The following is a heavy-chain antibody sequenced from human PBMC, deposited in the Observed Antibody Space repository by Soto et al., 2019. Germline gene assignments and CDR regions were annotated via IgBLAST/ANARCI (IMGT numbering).Heavy chain of an antibody. D-gene: IGHD2-2*01. J-gene: IGHJ5*02. V-gene: IGHV4-39*01. CDR3: ARREEYQLLSIDP. CDR2: IYYSGST. Sequence: SETLSLTCTVSGGSISSSSYYWGWIRQPPGKGLEWIGSIYYSGSTYYNPSLKSRVTISVDTSKNQFSLKLSSVTAADTAVYYCARREEYQLLSIDPWGQGTLVTVSS. CDR1: GGSISSSSYY.